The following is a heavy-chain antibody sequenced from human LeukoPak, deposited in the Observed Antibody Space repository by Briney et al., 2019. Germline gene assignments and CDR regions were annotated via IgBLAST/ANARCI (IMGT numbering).Heavy chain of an antibody. CDR2: INHSGST. Sequence: SETLSLTCAVYGGSFSGYYWSWIRQSPGKGLEWIGEINHSGSTNCNPSLKSRVTISVDTSKNQFSLKLSSVTAADTAVYNCARGSTYYYGSGSYYFYMDVWGKGTTVTVSS. CDR1: GGSFSGYY. CDR3: ARGSTYYYGSGSYYFYMDV. J-gene: IGHJ6*03. V-gene: IGHV4-34*01. D-gene: IGHD3-10*01.